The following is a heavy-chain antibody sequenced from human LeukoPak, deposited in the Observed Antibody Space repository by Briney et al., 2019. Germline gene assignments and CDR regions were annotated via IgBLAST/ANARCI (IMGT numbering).Heavy chain of an antibody. CDR3: AKKGGSGNLVYFDY. Sequence: SETLSLTCTVSGDSISGSYWSWIRQPPGQGLEYIGYIYSSGTTNYNPSLKSRFTISVDTSRNQLFLKLTSVTAADTAVYFCAKKGGSGNLVYFDYWGQGALVTVSS. V-gene: IGHV4-4*09. D-gene: IGHD3-10*01. J-gene: IGHJ4*02. CDR1: GDSISGSY. CDR2: IYSSGTT.